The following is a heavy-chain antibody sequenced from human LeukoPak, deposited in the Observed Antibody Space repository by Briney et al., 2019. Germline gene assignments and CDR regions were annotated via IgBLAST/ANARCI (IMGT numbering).Heavy chain of an antibody. CDR3: AKVGSYDTPYCSGGSCYYFDY. V-gene: IGHV3-23*01. Sequence: QAGGSLRLSCAASGFTFSSYAMSWVRQAPGKGLEWVSAISGSGGSTYYADSVKGRFTISRDNSKNTLYLQMNSLRAEDTAVYYCAKVGSYDTPYCSGGSCYYFDYWGQGTLVTVSS. D-gene: IGHD2-15*01. CDR2: ISGSGGST. CDR1: GFTFSSYA. J-gene: IGHJ4*02.